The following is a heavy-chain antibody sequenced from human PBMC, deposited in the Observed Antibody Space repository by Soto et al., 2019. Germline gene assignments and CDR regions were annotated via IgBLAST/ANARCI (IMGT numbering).Heavy chain of an antibody. CDR2: ISYDGSNK. V-gene: IGHV3-30-3*01. CDR1: GFTFSSYA. D-gene: IGHD3-16*01. CDR3: ARTSPEGYDHGMDV. Sequence: PGGSLRLSCAASGFTFSSYAMHWVRQAPGKGLEWVAVISYDGSNKYYADSVKGRFTISRGNSKNTLYLQMNSLRAEDTAVYYCARTSPEGYDHGMDVWGQGTTVTVSS. J-gene: IGHJ6*02.